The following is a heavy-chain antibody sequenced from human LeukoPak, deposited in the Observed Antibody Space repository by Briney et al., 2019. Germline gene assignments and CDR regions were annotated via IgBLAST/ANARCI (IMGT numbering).Heavy chain of an antibody. CDR3: ARHGYSYGFNWFDP. J-gene: IGHJ5*02. D-gene: IGHD5-18*01. Sequence: GGSLRLSCAASGFTFSDYYMSWTRQAPGKGLEWVSYISSSGSTIYYADSVKGRFTISRDNAKNSLYLQMNSLRAEDTAVYYCARHGYSYGFNWFDPWGQGTLVTVSS. V-gene: IGHV3-11*01. CDR2: ISSSGSTI. CDR1: GFTFSDYY.